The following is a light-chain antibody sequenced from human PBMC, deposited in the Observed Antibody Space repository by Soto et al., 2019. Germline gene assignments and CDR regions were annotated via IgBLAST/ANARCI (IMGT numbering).Light chain of an antibody. CDR2: DVS. J-gene: IGLJ1*01. V-gene: IGLV2-11*01. CDR1: SSDVGGYNY. Sequence: QSALTQPRSVSGSPGQSVTISCTGTSSDVGGYNYVSWYQQHPGKAPTLMIYDVSKRPSGVPDRFSGSKSGNTASLTISGLQAEDEADYYCCSHAGSYTIGVFRTGTKLTVL. CDR3: CSHAGSYTIGV.